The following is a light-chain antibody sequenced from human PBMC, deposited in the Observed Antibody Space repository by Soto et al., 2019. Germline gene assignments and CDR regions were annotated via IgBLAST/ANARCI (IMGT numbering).Light chain of an antibody. CDR1: QSVSSSY. CDR3: QQRNNWPVT. V-gene: IGKV3D-20*02. Sequence: EIVLTQSAATLSLSPGERATLSCRASQSVSSSYLAWYQQKPGQAPRLLIYGASSRATGIPDRFSGSGSGTDFTLTISRLEPEDFAVYYCQQRNNWPVTFGQGTRLEIK. J-gene: IGKJ5*01. CDR2: GAS.